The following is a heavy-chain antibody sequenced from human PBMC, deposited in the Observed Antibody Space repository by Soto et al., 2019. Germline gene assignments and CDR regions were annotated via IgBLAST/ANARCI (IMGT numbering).Heavy chain of an antibody. CDR3: ARGLTIFGVSNWFDP. V-gene: IGHV1-69*13. CDR1: GGTFSSYA. D-gene: IGHD3-3*01. Sequence: SVKVSCKASGGTFSSYAISWVRQAPGQGLEWMGGIIPIFGTANYAQKFQGRVTITADESTSTAYMELSSLRSEDTAVYYCARGLTIFGVSNWFDPWGQGTLLTVSS. J-gene: IGHJ5*02. CDR2: IIPIFGTA.